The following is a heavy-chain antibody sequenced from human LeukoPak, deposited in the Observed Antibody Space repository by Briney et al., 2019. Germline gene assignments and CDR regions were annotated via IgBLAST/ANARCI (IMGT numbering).Heavy chain of an antibody. J-gene: IGHJ6*03. CDR1: GYTFTRYD. V-gene: IGHV1-18*01. D-gene: IGHD2-8*02. CDR3: ARVMGVYASYYYYMDV. Sequence: ASVKVSCKASGYTFTRYDINWVRQATGQGLEWMGWISAYNGNTNYAQKLQGRVTMTTDTSTSTAYMELRSLRSDDTAVYYCARVMGVYASYYYYMDVWGKGTTVAVSS. CDR2: ISAYNGNT.